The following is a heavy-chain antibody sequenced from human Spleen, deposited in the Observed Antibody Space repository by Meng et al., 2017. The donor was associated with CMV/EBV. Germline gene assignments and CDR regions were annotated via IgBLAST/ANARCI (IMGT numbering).Heavy chain of an antibody. J-gene: IGHJ6*02. D-gene: IGHD2-2*02. V-gene: IGHV3-30*02. CDR1: GFTFSSYG. CDR2: IRYDGSNK. Sequence: GGSLRLSCAASGFTFSSYGMHWVRQAPGKGMEWVAFIRYDGSNKYYADSVKGRFTISRDNSKNTLYLQMNSVRAEDTAVYYCAKDQQDIVVAPAAIGGHYYGMDVWGQGTTVTVSS. CDR3: AKDQQDIVVAPAAIGGHYYGMDV.